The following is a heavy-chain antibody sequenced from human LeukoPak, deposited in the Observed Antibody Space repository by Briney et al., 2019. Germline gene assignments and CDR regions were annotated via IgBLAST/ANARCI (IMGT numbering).Heavy chain of an antibody. V-gene: IGHV3-9*01. CDR3: AREMGDFWSGYYFDY. CDR2: ISWNSGSI. J-gene: IGHJ4*02. D-gene: IGHD3-3*01. Sequence: PGGSLRLSCAASGFTFDDYAMHWVRQAPGKGLEWVSGISWNSGSIGYADSVKGRFTISRDNAKNTLYLQMNSLRAEDTAVYYCAREMGDFWSGYYFDYWGQGTLVTVSS. CDR1: GFTFDDYA.